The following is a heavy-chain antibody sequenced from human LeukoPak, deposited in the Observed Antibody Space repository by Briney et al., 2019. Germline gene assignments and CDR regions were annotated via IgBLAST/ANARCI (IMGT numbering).Heavy chain of an antibody. V-gene: IGHV3-73*01. CDR2: IRSKANSHAT. Sequence: PGGSLRLSCAASGFTFSGSAMHRVRQASGKGLEWVGRIRSKANSHATAYAASVKGRFTISRDDSKNTAYLQMNSLKTEDTAVYYCTRSRDGYIHYYYYMDVWGKGTTVTISS. CDR1: GFTFSGSA. J-gene: IGHJ6*03. CDR3: TRSRDGYIHYYYYMDV. D-gene: IGHD5-24*01.